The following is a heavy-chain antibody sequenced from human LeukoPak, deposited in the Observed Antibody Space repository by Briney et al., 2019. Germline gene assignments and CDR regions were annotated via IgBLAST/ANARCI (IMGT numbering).Heavy chain of an antibody. CDR1: GFTFTDAW. Sequence: GGSLRLSCAASGFTFTDAWMAWVRQAPGKGLEWVGRIKSKTDGGTTDYAAPVKGRFTISRDDSKNTLYLQMNSLKTEDTAVYYCTTAEYSGYDEGFDYWGQGTLVTVSS. V-gene: IGHV3-15*01. D-gene: IGHD5-12*01. J-gene: IGHJ4*02. CDR3: TTAEYSGYDEGFDY. CDR2: IKSKTDGGTT.